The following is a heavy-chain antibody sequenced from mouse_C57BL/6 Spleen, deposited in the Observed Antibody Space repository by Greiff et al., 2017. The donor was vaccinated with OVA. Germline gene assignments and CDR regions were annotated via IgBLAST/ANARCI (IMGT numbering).Heavy chain of an antibody. Sequence: VQLKESGPELVKPGASVKISCKAFGYSFTGYYMNWVKQSPEKSLEWIGEINPSTGGTTYNQKFKAKATLTVDKSSSTAYMQLKSLTSEDSAVYYCARRGLRSSYFDYWGQGTTLTVSS. CDR3: ARRGLRSSYFDY. V-gene: IGHV1-42*01. CDR1: GYSFTGYY. J-gene: IGHJ2*01. D-gene: IGHD1-1*01. CDR2: INPSTGGT.